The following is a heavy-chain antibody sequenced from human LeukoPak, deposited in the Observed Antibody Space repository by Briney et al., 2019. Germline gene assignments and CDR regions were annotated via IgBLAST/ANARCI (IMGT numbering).Heavy chain of an antibody. V-gene: IGHV1-24*01. D-gene: IGHD6-13*01. CDR3: ATGAISYSSSWYGGDY. J-gene: IGHJ4*02. CDR1: GCTLTELS. CDR2: FDPEDGET. Sequence: ASVKVSCKVSGCTLTELSMHWVRQAPGKGLEWMGGFDPEDGETIYAQKFQGRVTMTEDTSTDTAYMELSSLRSEDTAVYYCATGAISYSSSWYGGDYWGQGTLVTVSS.